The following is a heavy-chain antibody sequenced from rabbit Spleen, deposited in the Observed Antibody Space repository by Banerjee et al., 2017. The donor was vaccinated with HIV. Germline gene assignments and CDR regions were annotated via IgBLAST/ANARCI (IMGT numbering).Heavy chain of an antibody. Sequence: QSLEESGGDLVKPGASLTLTCTASGFSFSSNYWICWVRQAPGKGLEWIACINAVTGKAVYASWAKGRFTFSKTSSTTVTLQMTSLTAADTATYFCARDLASVIGWNFNLWGQGTLVTVS. CDR3: ARDLASVIGWNFNL. V-gene: IGHV1S40*01. J-gene: IGHJ4*01. CDR2: INAVTGKA. CDR1: GFSFSSNYW. D-gene: IGHD1-1*01.